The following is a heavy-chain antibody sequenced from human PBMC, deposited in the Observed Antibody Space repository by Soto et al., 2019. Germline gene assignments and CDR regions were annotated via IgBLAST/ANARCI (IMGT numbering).Heavy chain of an antibody. J-gene: IGHJ6*02. CDR2: ISGSGGST. CDR3: AKGGGSPPRRYFMDV. CDR1: GFTFSSYA. V-gene: IGHV3-23*01. D-gene: IGHD1-26*01. Sequence: GGSLRLSCAASGFTFSSYAMSWVRQAPGKGLEWVSAISGSGGSTYYADSVKGRFTISRDNSKNTLYLQMNSLRADDTAVCCRAKGGGSPPRRYFMDVWGQGTTVTVS.